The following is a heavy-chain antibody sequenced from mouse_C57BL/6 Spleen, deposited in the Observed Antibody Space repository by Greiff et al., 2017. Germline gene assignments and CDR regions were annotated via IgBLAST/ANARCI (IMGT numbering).Heavy chain of an antibody. CDR1: GYTFTSYW. V-gene: IGHV1-53*01. J-gene: IGHJ2*01. Sequence: QVHLKQPGTELVKPGASVKLSCKASGYTFTSYWMHWVKQRPGQGLEWIGNINPSNGGTNYNEKFKSKATLTVDKSSSTAYMQLSSLTSEDSAVYYCARAYYYGSSPYHFDYWGQGTTLTVSS. D-gene: IGHD1-1*01. CDR2: INPSNGGT. CDR3: ARAYYYGSSPYHFDY.